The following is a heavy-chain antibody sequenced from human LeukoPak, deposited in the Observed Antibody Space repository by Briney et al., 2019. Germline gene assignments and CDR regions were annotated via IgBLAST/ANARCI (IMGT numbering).Heavy chain of an antibody. V-gene: IGHV4-39*01. Sequence: PSETLSLTCTVSGGSISSSSYYWGWLRQPPGKGLAWIGSIYYSGSTYYNPSLKSRVTISVDTSNNQFSLKLSSVAATDTAVYYCARHSGPYSSSWFDYWGQGTLVTVSS. CDR3: ARHSGPYSSSWFDY. CDR2: IYYSGST. D-gene: IGHD6-13*01. J-gene: IGHJ5*01. CDR1: GGSISSSSYY.